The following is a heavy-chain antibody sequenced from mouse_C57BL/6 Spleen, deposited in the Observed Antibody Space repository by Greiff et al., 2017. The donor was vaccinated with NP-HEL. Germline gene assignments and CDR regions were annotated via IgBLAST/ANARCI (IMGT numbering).Heavy chain of an antibody. J-gene: IGHJ4*01. CDR3: ARDYYVSSLRAMDY. CDR1: GYTFTSYW. V-gene: IGHV1-50*01. Sequence: VQLQQPGAELVKPGASVKLSCKASGYTFTSYWMQWVKQRPGQGLEWIGEIDPSDSYTNYNQKFKGKATLTVDTSSSTAYMQLSSLTSEDSAVYYCARDYYVSSLRAMDYWGQGTSVTVSS. CDR2: IDPSDSYT. D-gene: IGHD1-1*01.